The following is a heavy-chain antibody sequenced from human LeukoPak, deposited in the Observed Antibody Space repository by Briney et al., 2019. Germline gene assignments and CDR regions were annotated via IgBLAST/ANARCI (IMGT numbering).Heavy chain of an antibody. CDR2: IYSGGST. J-gene: IGHJ4*02. Sequence: GGSLRLSCAASGFTVSSNYMSWVRQAPGKGLEWVSVIYSGGSTYYADSVKGRFTTSRDNSKNTLYLQMNSLRAEDTAVYYCARDDSSGYYHIGPLAYWGQGTLVTVSS. V-gene: IGHV3-66*01. CDR1: GFTVSSNY. CDR3: ARDDSSGYYHIGPLAY. D-gene: IGHD3-22*01.